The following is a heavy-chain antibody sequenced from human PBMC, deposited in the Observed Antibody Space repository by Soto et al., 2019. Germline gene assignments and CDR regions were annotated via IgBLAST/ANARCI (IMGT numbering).Heavy chain of an antibody. CDR2: IYHSGST. V-gene: IGHV4-30-2*01. Sequence: SETLSLTCAFSVGSISSGGYSCSWMRQPPWKGLEWIGYIYHSGSTYYNPSLKSRVTISVDRSKNQFSLKLSSVTAADTAVYYCARDQKVRGNCSSTSCYRGAYYYYYGMEVWGQGTRVIVS. CDR1: VGSISSGGYS. D-gene: IGHD2-2*02. J-gene: IGHJ6*01. CDR3: ARDQKVRGNCSSTSCYRGAYYYYYGMEV.